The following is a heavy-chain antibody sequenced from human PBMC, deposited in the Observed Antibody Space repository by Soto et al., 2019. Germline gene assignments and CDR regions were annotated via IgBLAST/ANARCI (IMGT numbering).Heavy chain of an antibody. Sequence: EVQLVQSGGGLVQPGGSLRLSCSASGFTFSRYAMNWVRQAPGKGLEYVSAISTGGDSTYYADSVRGRFTISRDNSKNSLYVEMNSLRADDTAVYFCVKSARYEDDHRGQGTLVTVSS. CDR3: VKSARYEDDH. D-gene: IGHD5-12*01. CDR2: ISTGGDST. V-gene: IGHV3-64D*08. J-gene: IGHJ4*02. CDR1: GFTFSRYA.